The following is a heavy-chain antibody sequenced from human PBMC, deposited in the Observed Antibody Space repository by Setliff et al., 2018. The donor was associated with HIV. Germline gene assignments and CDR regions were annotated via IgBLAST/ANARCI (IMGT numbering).Heavy chain of an antibody. CDR3: TTYSGYTDGPIEKYFDY. D-gene: IGHD5-12*01. CDR1: GFNFRNAW. V-gene: IGHV3-15*01. Sequence: PGGSLRLSCAASGFNFRNAWMTWVRQAPGQGLQWVGRIQSKSDGGATDHAAPVRGRFTLSKDDSKNTLYLQMNSLKPEDTAVYYCTTYSGYTDGPIEKYFDYWGRGTPVTVSS. CDR2: IQSKSDGGAT. J-gene: IGHJ4*02.